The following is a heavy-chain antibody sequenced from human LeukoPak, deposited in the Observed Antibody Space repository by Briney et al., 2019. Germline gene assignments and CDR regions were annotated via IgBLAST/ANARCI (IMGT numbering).Heavy chain of an antibody. V-gene: IGHV3-21*06. J-gene: IGHJ4*02. Sequence: GGSLRLSCAASGFTFSSYDMNWVRQAAGEGLEWVSSISTSSSYIDYADSVQGRFTISRDNAENSLYLQMNSLRAEDTAVYYCARDEEGYGYHHWGQGTLVTVSP. CDR3: ARDEEGYGYHH. D-gene: IGHD5-18*01. CDR2: ISTSSSYI. CDR1: GFTFSSYD.